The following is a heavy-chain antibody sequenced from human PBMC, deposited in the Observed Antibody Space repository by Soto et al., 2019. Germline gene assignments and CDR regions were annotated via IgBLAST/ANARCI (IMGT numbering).Heavy chain of an antibody. D-gene: IGHD6-13*01. J-gene: IGHJ3*02. Sequence: QVQLVQSGAEVKKPGSSVKVSCKASGGTFSSYTISWVRQAPGQGLEWMGRIIPILGIANYAQKFQGRVTITADKSTSTAYMELSSLRSEDTAVYYCARGPLAAAGIRDDAFDIWGQGTMVTVSS. CDR3: ARGPLAAAGIRDDAFDI. CDR2: IIPILGIA. CDR1: GGTFSSYT. V-gene: IGHV1-69*02.